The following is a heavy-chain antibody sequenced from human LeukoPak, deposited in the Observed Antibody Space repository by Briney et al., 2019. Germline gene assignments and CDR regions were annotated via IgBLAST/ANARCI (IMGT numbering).Heavy chain of an antibody. Sequence: SETLSLTCAVYGGSFSGYYWSWIRQPPGKGLEWIGEINHSGSTNYNPSLKSRVTISVDTSKNQFSLKLSSVTAADTAVYYCARHARGDDFWSGYYKALTYYYYYGMDVWGQGTTVTVSS. V-gene: IGHV4-34*01. J-gene: IGHJ6*02. D-gene: IGHD3-3*01. CDR2: INHSGST. CDR1: GGSFSGYY. CDR3: ARHARGDDFWSGYYKALTYYYYYGMDV.